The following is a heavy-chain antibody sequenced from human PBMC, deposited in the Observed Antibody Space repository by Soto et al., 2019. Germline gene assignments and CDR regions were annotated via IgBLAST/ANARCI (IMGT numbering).Heavy chain of an antibody. J-gene: IGHJ5*02. Sequence: QVTLKESGPVLVKPTETLTLRCTVSGLSITDSEMGVSWIRQPPGQPLEWLAHIDSSGEKSYRTFLKRRLTISKETSKRQIVLTMTNMDPADTATYYCARRHLAVAVSTWFDPWGQGIPVTVSS. CDR1: GLSITDSEMG. CDR3: ARRHLAVAVSTWFDP. V-gene: IGHV2-26*01. D-gene: IGHD2-2*01. CDR2: IDSSGEK.